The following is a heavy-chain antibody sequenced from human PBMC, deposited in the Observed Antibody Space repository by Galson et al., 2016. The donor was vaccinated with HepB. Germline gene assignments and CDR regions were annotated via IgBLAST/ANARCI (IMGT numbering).Heavy chain of an antibody. CDR3: AREFAY. CDR2: IYTSGRT. D-gene: IGHD2-21*01. Sequence: TLSLTCTVSGGSITGDTYYWNWTRQPAGKGLEWIGRIYTSGRTNYNPSLESRVTLSLDTSRNQFSLTLSSVTAADTAVYYCAREFAYWGQGTLVTVSS. J-gene: IGHJ4*02. CDR1: GGSITGDTYY. V-gene: IGHV4-61*02.